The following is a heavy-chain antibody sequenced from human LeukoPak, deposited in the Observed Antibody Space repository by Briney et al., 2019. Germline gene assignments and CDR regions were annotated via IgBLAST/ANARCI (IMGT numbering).Heavy chain of an antibody. J-gene: IGHJ4*02. V-gene: IGHV3-64D*06. D-gene: IGHD3-22*01. CDR3: VRYIISGYYLDY. CDR1: GLTFSSYA. CDR2: ISSNGGST. Sequence: GGSLGLSVSASGLTFSSYAMHWVRQPPGKGLEYVSAISSNGGSTYYADSVKGRFTISRDNSKNTLYLQMSSLRTEDTAVFYCVRYIISGYYLDYWGQGTLVTVSS.